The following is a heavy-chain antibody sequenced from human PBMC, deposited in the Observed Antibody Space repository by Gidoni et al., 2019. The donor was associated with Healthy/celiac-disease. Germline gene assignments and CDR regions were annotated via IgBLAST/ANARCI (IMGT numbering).Heavy chain of an antibody. CDR1: GFTVSSNY. J-gene: IGHJ3*02. CDR3: ARDLPRRELVSAFDI. Sequence: EVQLVESGGGLIQPGGSLRLSCAASGFTVSSNYMSWVRQAQGNGLEWVSVIYRGGSTSYADSVKGRFTISRDNSKNTLYLQMNSLSAEDTAVYYCARDLPRRELVSAFDIWGQGTMVTVSS. CDR2: IYRGGST. V-gene: IGHV3-53*01. D-gene: IGHD1-26*01.